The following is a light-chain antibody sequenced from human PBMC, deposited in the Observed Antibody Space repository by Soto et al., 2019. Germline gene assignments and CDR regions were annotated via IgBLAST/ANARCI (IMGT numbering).Light chain of an antibody. V-gene: IGKV1-13*02. Sequence: AIQLTQSPSSLSASVGDRVTITFRASQGIGSNLAWYHQKPGKPPKLLIYDACSLESGVPSRFSGSGFGTDFTLTISSLQPEDFATHYCQQFSFLPVSFGGGTRVEI. J-gene: IGKJ4*01. CDR2: DAC. CDR1: QGIGSN. CDR3: QQFSFLPVS.